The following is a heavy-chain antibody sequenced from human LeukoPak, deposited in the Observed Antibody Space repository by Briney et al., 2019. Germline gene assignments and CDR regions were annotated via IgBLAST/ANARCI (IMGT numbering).Heavy chain of an antibody. CDR3: AVGQGYCSGGSCYLDWFDP. V-gene: IGHV1-46*01. Sequence: ASVKVSCKASGYTFTSYYMHWVRQAPGQGLEWMGIINPSGGSTSYAQEFQGRVTMTRDMSTSTVYMELSSLRSEDTAVYYCAVGQGYCSGGSCYLDWFDPWGQGTLVTVSS. CDR1: GYTFTSYY. CDR2: INPSGGST. D-gene: IGHD2-15*01. J-gene: IGHJ5*02.